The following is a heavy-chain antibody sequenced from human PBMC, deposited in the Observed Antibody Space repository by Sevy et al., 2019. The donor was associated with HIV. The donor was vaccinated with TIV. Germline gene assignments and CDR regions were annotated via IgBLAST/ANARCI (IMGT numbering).Heavy chain of an antibody. Sequence: GGSLRLSCAASGFTVSSNYMSWVRQAPGKGLEWVSVLYTGGTTYYADSVKGRFTISRDNSKNTLFLQMNSLRADDTAVYYCARGGGAYCGDNCIRAIEYWGQRTLVTVSS. CDR2: LYTGGTT. CDR1: GFTVSSNY. D-gene: IGHD2-21*02. J-gene: IGHJ4*02. V-gene: IGHV3-53*01. CDR3: ARGGGAYCGDNCIRAIEY.